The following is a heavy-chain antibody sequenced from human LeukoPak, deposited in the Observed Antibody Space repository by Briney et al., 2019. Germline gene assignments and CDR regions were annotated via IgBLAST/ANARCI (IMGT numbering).Heavy chain of an antibody. Sequence: ASVKVSCKASGYTFTGYYMHWVRQAPGQGLEWMGWINPNSGGTNYAQKFQGRVTMTRDTSISTAYMELSRLRSDDTAVYYCARDRGTIFGVVTKYYFDYWGQGTLVTVSS. CDR1: GYTFTGYY. CDR3: ARDRGTIFGVVTKYYFDY. D-gene: IGHD3-3*01. J-gene: IGHJ4*02. V-gene: IGHV1-2*02. CDR2: INPNSGGT.